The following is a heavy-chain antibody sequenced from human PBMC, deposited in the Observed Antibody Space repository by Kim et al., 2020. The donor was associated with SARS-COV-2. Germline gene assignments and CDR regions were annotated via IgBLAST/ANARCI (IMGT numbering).Heavy chain of an antibody. J-gene: IGHJ3*02. CDR3: ARGYSSSWYWAFDI. V-gene: IGHV3-13*01. D-gene: IGHD6-13*01. Sequence: TGSVKGRSTISRENAKNSLYLQMHSLIAGDWAVYYCARGYSSSWYWAFDIWGQGTMVTVSS.